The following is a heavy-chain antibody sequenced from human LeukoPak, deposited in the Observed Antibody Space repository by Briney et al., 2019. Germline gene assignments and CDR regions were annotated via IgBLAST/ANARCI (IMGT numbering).Heavy chain of an antibody. J-gene: IGHJ4*02. Sequence: SVKVSCKASGYTVTSYAISWGRQAPGQGLEWMGRIIPILGIANYAQKFQGRVTITADKSTSTAYMELSSLRSEDTAVYYCARDVDTAMVSEDYWGQGTLVTVSS. V-gene: IGHV1-69*04. CDR3: ARDVDTAMVSEDY. CDR2: IIPILGIA. D-gene: IGHD5-18*01. CDR1: GYTVTSYA.